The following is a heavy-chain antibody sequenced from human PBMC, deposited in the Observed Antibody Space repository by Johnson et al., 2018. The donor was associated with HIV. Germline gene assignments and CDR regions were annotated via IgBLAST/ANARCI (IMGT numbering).Heavy chain of an antibody. CDR2: ISGDGSSS. CDR1: GFTISTFW. D-gene: IGHD1-26*01. CDR3: ARESASSGRYSGAFDF. Sequence: VQLVESGGALVQPGGSLRLSCEVSGFTISTFWMHWVRQVPGKGLMWVSRISGDGSSSSYADSVKGRFTISRDNSNNTLYLQMNSLRAEDTAVYYCARESASSGRYSGAFDFWGQGTMVTVPA. J-gene: IGHJ3*01. V-gene: IGHV3-74*01.